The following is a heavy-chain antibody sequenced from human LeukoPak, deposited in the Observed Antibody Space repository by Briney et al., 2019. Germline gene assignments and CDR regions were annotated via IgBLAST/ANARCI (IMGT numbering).Heavy chain of an antibody. D-gene: IGHD5-12*01. CDR1: GGSISSGGYS. CDR2: IYHSGST. J-gene: IGHJ5*02. CDR3: ARGSYSGYGRWFDP. V-gene: IGHV4-30-2*01. Sequence: SETLSLTCAVSGGSISSGGYSWGWIRQPPGKGLEWIGYIYHSGSTYYNPSLKSRVTISVDRSKNQFSLKLSSVTAADTAVYYCARGSYSGYGRWFDPWGQGTLVTVSS.